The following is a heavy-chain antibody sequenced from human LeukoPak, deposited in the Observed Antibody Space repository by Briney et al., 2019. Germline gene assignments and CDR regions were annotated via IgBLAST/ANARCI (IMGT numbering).Heavy chain of an antibody. Sequence: SETLSLTCTVSGGSISSYYWSWIRQPPGKGLEWIGYIYYSGSTNYNPSLKSRVTISADTSKKQFSLKLRSVTAADTAVYYCAKAVQLERPPPLKDYYYMDVWGKGTTVTISS. CDR1: GGSISSYY. V-gene: IGHV4-59*01. CDR2: IYYSGST. CDR3: AKAVQLERPPPLKDYYYMDV. J-gene: IGHJ6*03. D-gene: IGHD1-1*01.